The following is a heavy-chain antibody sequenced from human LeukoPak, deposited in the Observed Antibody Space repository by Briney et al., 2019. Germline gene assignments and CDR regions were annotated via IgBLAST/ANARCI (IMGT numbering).Heavy chain of an antibody. J-gene: IGHJ4*02. CDR3: ARIRSSGWGPNFDY. V-gene: IGHV4-39*07. CDR1: GGSISSSSYY. Sequence: SETLSLTCTVSGGSISSSSYYWGWIRQPPGKGLEWIGSMYYSGSTYYNPSLKSRVTISVDTSKNQFSLKLSSVTAADTAVYYCARIRSSGWGPNFDYWGQGTLVTVSS. CDR2: MYYSGST. D-gene: IGHD6-19*01.